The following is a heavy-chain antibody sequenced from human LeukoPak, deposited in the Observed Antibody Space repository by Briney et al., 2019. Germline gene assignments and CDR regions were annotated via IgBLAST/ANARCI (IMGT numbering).Heavy chain of an antibody. D-gene: IGHD3-10*01. V-gene: IGHV3-21*01. J-gene: IGHJ4*02. CDR2: ISSSSSYI. Sequence: GGSLRLSCAASGFTFSSYSMNWVRQAPGKGLEWVSSISSSSSYIYYADSVKGRFTISRDNAKNSLYLQMNSLRAEDTAAYYCARDRWFGEELFDYWGQGTLVTVSS. CDR1: GFTFSSYS. CDR3: ARDRWFGEELFDY.